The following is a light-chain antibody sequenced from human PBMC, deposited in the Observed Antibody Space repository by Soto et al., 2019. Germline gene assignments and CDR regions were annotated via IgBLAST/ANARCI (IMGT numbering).Light chain of an antibody. CDR2: GAS. CDR1: RTITNY. CDR3: LQDINYPWT. Sequence: IQMTQSPSSLSASVGDRVTITCRASRTITNYLNWYQQKPGKPPKVLIYGASNLQSGVPPRFSGSGSGTDFTLAISSLQPEDSATYYCLQDINYPWTFGQGTKVDIK. J-gene: IGKJ1*01. V-gene: IGKV1-6*01.